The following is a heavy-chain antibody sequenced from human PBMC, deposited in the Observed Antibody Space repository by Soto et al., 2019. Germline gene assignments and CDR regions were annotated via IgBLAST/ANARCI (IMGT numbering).Heavy chain of an antibody. J-gene: IGHJ6*02. D-gene: IGHD5-12*01. CDR3: ASLRRDYYYGMDV. CDR1: GYSFTSYW. V-gene: IGHV5-51*01. Sequence: PGESLKISCKGSGYSFTSYWIGWVRQTPGKGLEWMGIIYPGDSDTRYSPSFQGQVTISADKSISTAYLQWSSLKASDTAMYYCASLRRDYYYGMDVWGQGTTVTVSS. CDR2: IYPGDSDT.